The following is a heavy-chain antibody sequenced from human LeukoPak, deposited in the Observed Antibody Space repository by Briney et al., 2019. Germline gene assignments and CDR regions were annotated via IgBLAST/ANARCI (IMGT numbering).Heavy chain of an antibody. D-gene: IGHD6-13*01. V-gene: IGHV3-74*01. CDR3: ARVAAAGTGIFANFYYSMDI. CDR1: GFTFSNYW. J-gene: IGHJ6*03. Sequence: PGGSLRLSCAASGFTFSNYWMHWVRQVPGKGLVWVSRINDDGSATFYADSVKGRFTISRDNAKNTLFLQMNSLSAEDTALYYCARVAAAGTGIFANFYYSMDIWGKGTTVTISS. CDR2: INDDGSAT.